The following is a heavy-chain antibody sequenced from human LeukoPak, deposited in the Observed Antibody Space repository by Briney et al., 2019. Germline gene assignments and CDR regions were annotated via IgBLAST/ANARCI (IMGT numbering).Heavy chain of an antibody. CDR3: AKGGAATMRDGYNYYYYYMEV. J-gene: IGHJ6*03. V-gene: IGHV3-23*01. D-gene: IGHD5-24*01. Sequence: GGSLRLSCAASGFTFSSYWMSWVRQAPGKGLEWVSLISGRGGHTYYGDSVKGRFTISRDNSTNRLYLQMNSLRPEDTAVYYCAKGGAATMRDGYNYYYYYMEVWGRGTKVTVSS. CDR1: GFTFSSYW. CDR2: ISGRGGHT.